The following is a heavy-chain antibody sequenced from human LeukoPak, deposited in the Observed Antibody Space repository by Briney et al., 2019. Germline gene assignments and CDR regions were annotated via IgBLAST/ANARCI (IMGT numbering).Heavy chain of an antibody. Sequence: GGSLRLSCEVSEFTFSSYEMNWVRQAPGKGLVWVSRINSDGSSTSYADSVKGRFTISRDNAKNTLYLQMNSLRAEDTAVYYCARANRGYSGSYYVYYWGQGTLVTVSA. CDR2: INSDGSST. CDR1: EFTFSSYE. J-gene: IGHJ4*02. CDR3: ARANRGYSGSYYVYY. V-gene: IGHV3-74*01. D-gene: IGHD1-26*01.